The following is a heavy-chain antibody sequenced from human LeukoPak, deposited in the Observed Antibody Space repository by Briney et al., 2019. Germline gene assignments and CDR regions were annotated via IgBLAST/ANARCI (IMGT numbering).Heavy chain of an antibody. CDR2: IYYTGNT. Sequence: SETLSLTCSVSGGSISSYYWSWIRQPPGKGLEWIGYIYYTGNTNYNPSLRSRVAMSVDTSNNHFSLKLYSVTAADTAVYYCAKYIRDSGTYYLDYWGQGTLVTVSS. V-gene: IGHV4-59*01. CDR1: GGSISSYY. J-gene: IGHJ4*02. CDR3: AKYIRDSGTYYLDY. D-gene: IGHD3-10*01.